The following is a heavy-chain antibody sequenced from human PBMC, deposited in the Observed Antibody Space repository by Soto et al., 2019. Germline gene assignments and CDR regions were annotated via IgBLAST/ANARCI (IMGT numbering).Heavy chain of an antibody. J-gene: IGHJ3*02. Sequence: SETLSLTCTVSGGSISSYYWSWIRQPPGKGLEWIGYIYYSGSTNYNPSLKSRVTISVDTSKNQFSLKLSSVTAADTAVYYCARHGVAPAAIPLLNAFDIWGQGTMVTVSS. CDR1: GGSISSYY. D-gene: IGHD2-2*01. CDR2: IYYSGST. CDR3: ARHGVAPAAIPLLNAFDI. V-gene: IGHV4-59*08.